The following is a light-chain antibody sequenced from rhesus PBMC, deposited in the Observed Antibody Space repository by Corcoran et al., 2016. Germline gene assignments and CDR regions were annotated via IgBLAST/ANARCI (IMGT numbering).Light chain of an antibody. CDR2: KAS. Sequence: DIQMTQSPSSLSTSLGDTVTITCRASQTISSWLAWYQQKPGKAPNPLNYKASTLQSGVPSRFSGSGSGTDFTLTISSLQSEDFASYYWQQYGSSPLTFGGGTKVELK. CDR3: QQYGSSPLT. V-gene: IGKV1-22*01. CDR1: QTISSW. J-gene: IGKJ4*01.